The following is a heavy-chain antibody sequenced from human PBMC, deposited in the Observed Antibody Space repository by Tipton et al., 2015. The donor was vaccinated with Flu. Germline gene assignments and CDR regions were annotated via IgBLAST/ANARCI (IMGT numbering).Heavy chain of an antibody. J-gene: IGHJ4*02. D-gene: IGHD5-24*01. CDR3: AREWRQGDGYNYPLDY. CDR1: GYTFTSYY. CDR2: INPSDGST. Sequence: QLVQSGAEVKRPGASVKVSCKASGYTFTSYYMHWVRQAPGQGLEWMGIINPSDGSTSYAQKFQGRVTMTRGTSTSTVYMELSSLRSEDTAVYYCAREWRQGDGYNYPLDYWGQGTLVTVSS. V-gene: IGHV1-46*01.